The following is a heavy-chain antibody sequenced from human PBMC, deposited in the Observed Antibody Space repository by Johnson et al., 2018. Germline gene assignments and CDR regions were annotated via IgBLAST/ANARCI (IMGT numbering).Heavy chain of an antibody. CDR3: AALYGDYVLFDY. V-gene: IGHV3-9*01. D-gene: IGHD4-17*01. CDR2: ISWNSGSI. Sequence: VQSGRSLRLSCAASGFTFDDYAMHWVRQAPGKGLEWVSGISWNSGSIGYADSVKGRFTISRDNAKNSLYLQMNSLRDEDTALYYCAALYGDYVLFDYWGQGTLVTVSS. J-gene: IGHJ4*02. CDR1: GFTFDDYA.